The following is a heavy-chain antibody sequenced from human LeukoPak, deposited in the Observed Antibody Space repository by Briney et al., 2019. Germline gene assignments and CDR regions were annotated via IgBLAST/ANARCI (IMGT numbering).Heavy chain of an antibody. CDR2: ISYPYSHI. D-gene: IGHD1/OR15-1a*01. Sequence: GGSLTLSCSASGFTFSEFDMNWLPQAPGKGLEGGSSISYPYSHIYYGDSVKGRFRISRDNAKNSLYLQMNCLGAEDTAIYYCGRAFPPLRTTSAGDLWGEGILVTVSS. CDR3: GRAFPPLRTTSAGDL. CDR1: GFTFSEFD. V-gene: IGHV3-21*01. J-gene: IGHJ4*02.